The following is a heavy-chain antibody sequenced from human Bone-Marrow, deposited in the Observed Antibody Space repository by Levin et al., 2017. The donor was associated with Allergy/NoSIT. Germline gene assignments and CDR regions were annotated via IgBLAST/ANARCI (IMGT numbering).Heavy chain of an antibody. CDR2: VYYTGRT. V-gene: IGHV4-61*01. Sequence: SQTLSLPCTVSGDSVHSDISSWSWIRQPPGKALEWIGYVYYTGRTDYNPSLRSRVTISLDTSRNRFSLTLNPVTAADTAIYYCARVNIWSGYFTWFDTWGQGTLVTVSS. J-gene: IGHJ5*02. CDR1: GDSVHSDISS. CDR3: ARVNIWSGYFTWFDT. D-gene: IGHD3-3*01.